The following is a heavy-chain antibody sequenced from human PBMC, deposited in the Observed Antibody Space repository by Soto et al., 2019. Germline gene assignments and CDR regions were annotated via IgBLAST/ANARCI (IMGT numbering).Heavy chain of an antibody. J-gene: IGHJ3*02. CDR3: ARDNPSYDSSGYPKGEDAFDI. V-gene: IGHV4-31*03. CDR2: IYYSGST. D-gene: IGHD3-22*01. CDR1: GGSISSGGYY. Sequence: SETLSLTCTVSGGSISSGGYYWSWIRQHPGKGLEWIGYIYYSGSTYYNPSLKSRVTISVDTSKNQFSLKLSSVTAADTAVYYCARDNPSYDSSGYPKGEDAFDIWGQGTMVTVSS.